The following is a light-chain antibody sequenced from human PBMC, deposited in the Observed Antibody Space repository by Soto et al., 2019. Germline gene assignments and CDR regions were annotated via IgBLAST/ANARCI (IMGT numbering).Light chain of an antibody. CDR3: ATWDGSLSAYV. Sequence: QSVLTQTPSASGTPGQRVTISCSGGYSNMGTNTVNWYQQLPGTAPKLLMYANNQRPSGVPGRFSASKSGTSASLAISGLQSEDEADYFCATWDGSLSAYVFGTGTKVTVL. CDR2: ANN. J-gene: IGLJ1*01. CDR1: YSNMGTNT. V-gene: IGLV1-44*01.